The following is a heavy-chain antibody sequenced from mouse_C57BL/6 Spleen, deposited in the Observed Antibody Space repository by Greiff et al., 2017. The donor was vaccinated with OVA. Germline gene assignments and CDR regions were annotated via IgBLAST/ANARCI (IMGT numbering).Heavy chain of an antibody. Sequence: EVQLVESGGGLVQPKGSLKLSCAASGFTFNTYAMHWVRQAPGKGLEWVARIRSKSSNYATYYADSVKDRFTISRDDSQSMLYLQMNNLKTEDTAMYYCVRERDYGSSPHYFDYWGQGTTLTVSS. D-gene: IGHD1-1*01. CDR3: VRERDYGSSPHYFDY. CDR1: GFTFNTYA. CDR2: IRSKSSNYAT. V-gene: IGHV10-3*01. J-gene: IGHJ2*01.